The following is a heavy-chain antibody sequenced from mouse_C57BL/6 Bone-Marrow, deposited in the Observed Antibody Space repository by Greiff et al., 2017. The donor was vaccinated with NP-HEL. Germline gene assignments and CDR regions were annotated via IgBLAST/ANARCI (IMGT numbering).Heavy chain of an antibody. D-gene: IGHD1-1*01. V-gene: IGHV5-15*04. CDR3: ARRNYYGSSYAMDY. CDR2: ISNLAYSI. J-gene: IGHJ4*01. Sequence: DVHLVESGGGLVQPGGSLKLSCAASGFTFSDYGMAWVRQAPRKGPEWVAFISNLAYSIYYADTVTGRFTISRENAKNTLYLEMSSLRSEDTAMYYCARRNYYGSSYAMDYWGQGTSVTVSS. CDR1: GFTFSDYG.